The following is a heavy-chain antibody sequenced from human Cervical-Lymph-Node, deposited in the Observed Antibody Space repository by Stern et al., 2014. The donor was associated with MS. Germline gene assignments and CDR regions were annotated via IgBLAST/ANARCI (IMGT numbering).Heavy chain of an antibody. J-gene: IGHJ6*02. CDR2: IWYDGSQK. CDR1: GFTFEDYA. Sequence: VHLVESGGGVVQPGGYQRLSCTASGFTFEDYAMEWVRQVPGKGLEWVAMIWYDGSQKYYGDSVRGRFSVSRDNSRNTLYLQMKSLSLEDTAVYYCARKIPDYYYYAMDVWGQGTTVTVSS. D-gene: IGHD2-2*02. V-gene: IGHV3-33*01. CDR3: ARKIPDYYYYAMDV.